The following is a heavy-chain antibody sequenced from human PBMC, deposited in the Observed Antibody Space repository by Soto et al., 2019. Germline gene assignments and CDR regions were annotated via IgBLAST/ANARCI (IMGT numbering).Heavy chain of an antibody. CDR3: ARHPSRSKAPDSIDY. J-gene: IGHJ4*02. V-gene: IGHV4-39*01. Sequence: PSETLSRTCTVSGGSISSSSYYWGWIRQPPGKGLEWIGSIYYSGSTYYNPSLKSRVTISVDTSKNQFSLKLSSVTAADTAVYYCARHPSRSKAPDSIDYWGQGTLVNVSS. D-gene: IGHD2-21*01. CDR1: GGSISSSSYY. CDR2: IYYSGST.